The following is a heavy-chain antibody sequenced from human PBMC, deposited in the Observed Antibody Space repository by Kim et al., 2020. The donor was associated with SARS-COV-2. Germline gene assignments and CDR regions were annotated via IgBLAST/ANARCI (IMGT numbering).Heavy chain of an antibody. CDR1: GGSISSSSYY. D-gene: IGHD3-16*02. CDR2: IYYSGST. CDR3: ARPGARAFGGVIASVDY. V-gene: IGHV4-39*01. J-gene: IGHJ4*02. Sequence: SETLSLTCTVSGGSISSSSYYWGWIRQPPGKGLEWIGSIYYSGSTYYNPSLKSRVTISVDTSKNQFSLKLSSVTAADTAVYYCARPGARAFGGVIASVDYWGQGTLVTVSS.